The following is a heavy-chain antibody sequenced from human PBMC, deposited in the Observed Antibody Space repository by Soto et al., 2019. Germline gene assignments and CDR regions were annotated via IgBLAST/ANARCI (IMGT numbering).Heavy chain of an antibody. CDR3: ARERDTTGYILRY. V-gene: IGHV3-53*01. D-gene: IGHD3-9*01. CDR2: IYARGDT. Sequence: EVQLVESGGGLIQPGGSLRLSCAASGFSVSNKYMTWVRQAPGKGLEWVSTIYARGDTYYAGSVKGRFTISRDNSDNTLYIQMTSLRAEDTAMYYCARERDTTGYILRYWGRGTLVTVSS. J-gene: IGHJ4*02. CDR1: GFSVSNKY.